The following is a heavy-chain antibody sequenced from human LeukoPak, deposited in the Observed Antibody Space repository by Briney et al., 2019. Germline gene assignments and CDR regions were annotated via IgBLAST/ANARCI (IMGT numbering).Heavy chain of an antibody. Sequence: SETLSLTCTVSGGSISSYYWSWIRQPPGKGLEWIGYIYYSGSTNYNPSLKSRVTISVDTSKNQFSLRLSSVTAADTAVYYCARERPPKDCWGQGTLVTVSS. J-gene: IGHJ4*02. CDR3: ARERPPKDC. CDR1: GGSISSYY. D-gene: IGHD1-1*01. CDR2: IYYSGST. V-gene: IGHV4-59*01.